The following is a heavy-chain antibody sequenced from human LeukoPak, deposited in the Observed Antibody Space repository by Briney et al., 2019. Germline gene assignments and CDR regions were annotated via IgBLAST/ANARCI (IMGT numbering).Heavy chain of an antibody. D-gene: IGHD5-12*01. V-gene: IGHV3-7*01. Sequence: GGSLRLSCVASGFSITRDWMTWVRQAPGKGLEWVANIKEDGSEKYYVDSVKGRFAISRDNAKNSLYLQMDSLRAEGTALYYCARDILWIGGQGTLVTVSS. CDR3: ARDILWI. CDR2: IKEDGSEK. J-gene: IGHJ4*02. CDR1: GFSITRDW.